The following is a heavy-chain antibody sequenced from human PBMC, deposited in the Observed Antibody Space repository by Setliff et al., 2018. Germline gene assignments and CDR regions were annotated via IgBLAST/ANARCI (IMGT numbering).Heavy chain of an antibody. V-gene: IGHV4-38-2*02. CDR3: ARDPHYDPTYSLPGHAFDF. Sequence: SETLSLTCAVSGYSISNGFYWGWIRQSPVKGLEWIGSLFDGGSAYYSPSLKSRASISLDASKNQFALKLTSATAADTAVYYCARDPHYDPTYSLPGHAFDFWGQGTKVTVSS. CDR1: GYSISNGFY. CDR2: LFDGGSA. J-gene: IGHJ3*01. D-gene: IGHD3-22*01.